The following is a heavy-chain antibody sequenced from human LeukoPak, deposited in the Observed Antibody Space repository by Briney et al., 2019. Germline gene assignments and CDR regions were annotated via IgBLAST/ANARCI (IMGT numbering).Heavy chain of an antibody. J-gene: IGHJ4*02. CDR1: GFTFSDYG. CDR2: ICGDCGNT. Sequence: GGSLRLSCAASGFTFSDYGMSWVRQTPGKGLEWVSTICGDCGNTHYADSVKGRFTISRDNSKNTLYLQMSSLRAEDSALYYCARDVGVVMYDYWGQGILVTVSS. V-gene: IGHV3-23*01. CDR3: ARDVGVVMYDY. D-gene: IGHD3-3*01.